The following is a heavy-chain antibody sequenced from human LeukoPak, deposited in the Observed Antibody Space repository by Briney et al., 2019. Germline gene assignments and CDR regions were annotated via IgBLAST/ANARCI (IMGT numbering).Heavy chain of an antibody. Sequence: SETLSLTCTVSGGSINSDGYYWSWIRQHPGKGLEWIGYIYYSGSTYYNPSLKSRVIISVDTSKNQFSLKVSSVTAADTAVYRCARGATIHYFDYWGQGTLVTVSS. J-gene: IGHJ4*02. CDR2: IYYSGST. V-gene: IGHV4-31*03. D-gene: IGHD5-12*01. CDR3: ARGATIHYFDY. CDR1: GGSINSDGYY.